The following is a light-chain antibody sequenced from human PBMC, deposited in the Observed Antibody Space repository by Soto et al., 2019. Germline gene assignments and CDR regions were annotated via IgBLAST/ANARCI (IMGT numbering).Light chain of an antibody. CDR1: SSNIGALYD. V-gene: IGLV1-40*01. J-gene: IGLJ2*01. Sequence: QSVLTQPPSVSGAPGKRVTISCTGSSSNIGALYDVHWYQQLPGTAPKLLIYVNNNRPSGVPDRFSGSKSGTSASLAITGLQAEDEADYYCQSYDSGLSGYVVFGGGTQLTVL. CDR3: QSYDSGLSGYVV. CDR2: VNN.